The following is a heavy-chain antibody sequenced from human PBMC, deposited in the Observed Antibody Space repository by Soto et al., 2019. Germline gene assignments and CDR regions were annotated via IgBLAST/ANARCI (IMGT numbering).Heavy chain of an antibody. CDR3: ASNAYCTNGVCYRSSGFDP. D-gene: IGHD2-8*01. V-gene: IGHV1-8*01. J-gene: IGHJ5*02. CDR2: MNPNSGNT. CDR1: GYTFTSYD. Sequence: ASVKVSGNASGYTFTSYDINWVRQATGQGLEWMGWMNPNSGNTGYAQKFQGRVTMTRNTSISTAYMELSSLRSEDTAVYYCASNAYCTNGVCYRSSGFDPWGQRTLVTVSS.